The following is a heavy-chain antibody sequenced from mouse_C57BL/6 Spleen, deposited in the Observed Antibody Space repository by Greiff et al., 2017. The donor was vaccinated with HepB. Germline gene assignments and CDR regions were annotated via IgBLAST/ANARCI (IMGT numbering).Heavy chain of an antibody. CDR2: INPNNGGT. D-gene: IGHD1-1*01. J-gene: IGHJ2*01. V-gene: IGHV1-18*01. Sequence: EVQLVESGPELVKPGASVKIPCKASGYTFTDYNMDWVKQSHGKSLEWIGDINPNNGGTIYNQKFKGKATLTVDKSSSTAYMELRSLTSEDTAVYYCARRGHYYGSSYYFDYWGQGTTLTVSS. CDR3: ARRGHYYGSSYYFDY. CDR1: GYTFTDYN.